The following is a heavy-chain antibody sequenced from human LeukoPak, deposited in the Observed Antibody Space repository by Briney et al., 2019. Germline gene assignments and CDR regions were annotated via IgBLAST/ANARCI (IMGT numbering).Heavy chain of an antibody. CDR2: IHDGGTP. Sequence: SEALSLTCGISGDSINNHDWWSWVRQPPGKGLEWIAEIHDGGTPNYNPSLKSRVTISVDKFKTQFSLNLNSVTAADTAVYYCVANGYYCLDQWGHGTLVTVSP. J-gene: IGHJ4*01. D-gene: IGHD5-18*01. CDR1: GDSINNHDW. V-gene: IGHV4/OR15-8*01. CDR3: VANGYYCLDQ.